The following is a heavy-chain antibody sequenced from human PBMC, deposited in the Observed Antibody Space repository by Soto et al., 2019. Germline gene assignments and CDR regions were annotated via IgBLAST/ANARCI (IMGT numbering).Heavy chain of an antibody. J-gene: IGHJ4*02. CDR1: GFTFSSYG. V-gene: IGHV3-30*18. CDR2: ISHDGSKT. CDR3: AKESTMASFDY. D-gene: IGHD1-1*01. Sequence: PGGSLRLSCAASGFTFSSYGIHWVRQAPGKGLEWVAVISHDGSKTNYTESVKGRFTISRDNSKNTLYLQMNSLRGEDTAVYYCAKESTMASFDYWGQGTLVTVSS.